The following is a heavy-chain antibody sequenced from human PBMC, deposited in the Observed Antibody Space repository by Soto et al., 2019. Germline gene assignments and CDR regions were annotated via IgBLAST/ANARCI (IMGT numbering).Heavy chain of an antibody. CDR2: IYDSETA. J-gene: IGHJ3*01. CDR3: ARANFGVINHDAFEL. Sequence: SETLSLTCTVSGDSVSSGGYYWYWIRQHPGRGLEWLGYIYDSETAYYNPSLESRLSISVDASKNQFSLKVTSVTPADTAVYYFARANFGVINHDAFELWGQGTMVTVSS. D-gene: IGHD2-21*01. V-gene: IGHV4-31*03. CDR1: GDSVSSGGYY.